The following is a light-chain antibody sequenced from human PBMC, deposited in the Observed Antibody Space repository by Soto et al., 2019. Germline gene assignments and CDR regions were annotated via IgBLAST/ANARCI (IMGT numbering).Light chain of an antibody. CDR3: SSYARSNAVV. V-gene: IGLV2-8*01. J-gene: IGLJ2*01. CDR1: SSDVGGYNY. CDR2: EVS. Sequence: QSALTQPPSASGSPGQSVTISCTGTSSDVGGYNYFSWYQQHPGKAPKLMIYEVSKRPSGVPDRFSGSKSGNTASLTVSGLQAEDEADYYCSSYARSNAVVFGGGTKLTVL.